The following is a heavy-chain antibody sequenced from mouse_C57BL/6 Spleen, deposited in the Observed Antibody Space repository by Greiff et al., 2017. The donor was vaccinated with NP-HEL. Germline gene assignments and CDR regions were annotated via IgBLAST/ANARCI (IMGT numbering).Heavy chain of an antibody. D-gene: IGHD3-2*02. Sequence: QVQLQQSGAELVKPGASVKLSCKASGYTFTEYTIHWVKQRSGQGLEWIGWFYPGSGSIKYNEKFKDKATLTADKSSSTVYMELSRLTSEDSAVYFCARHEERRTAQATGAMDYWGQGTSVTVSS. CDR1: GYTFTEYT. V-gene: IGHV1-62-2*01. CDR3: ARHEERRTAQATGAMDY. J-gene: IGHJ4*01. CDR2: FYPGSGSI.